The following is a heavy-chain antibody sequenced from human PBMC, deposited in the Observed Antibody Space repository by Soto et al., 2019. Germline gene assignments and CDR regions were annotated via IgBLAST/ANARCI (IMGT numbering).Heavy chain of an antibody. V-gene: IGHV4-59*01. CDR3: ARDFLRYEAARYYFDY. D-gene: IGHD2-15*01. CDR1: GGSSSSYY. Sequence: PSETLSLTCTVSGGSSSSYYWSWIRQPPGKGLEWIGYIYYSGSTNYNPSLKSRVTISVDTSKNQFSLKLSSVTAADTAVYYCARDFLRYEAARYYFDYWGQGILVTVSS. CDR2: IYYSGST. J-gene: IGHJ4*02.